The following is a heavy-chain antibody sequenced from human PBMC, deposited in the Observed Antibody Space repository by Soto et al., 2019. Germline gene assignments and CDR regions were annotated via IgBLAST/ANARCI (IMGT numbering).Heavy chain of an antibody. D-gene: IGHD6-6*01. Sequence: QVQLVQSGVEVKKPGASVKVSCKASGYTFTDYRMIWVRQAPGQGLEWMGIINPSGGSTDYAPNFQGRVTLTRDSFTSQVYMELSNLRSEDTAVYYCARPAGRLANWFDPWGQGTLVTVSS. J-gene: IGHJ5*02. V-gene: IGHV1-46*01. CDR1: GYTFTDYR. CDR2: INPSGGST. CDR3: ARPAGRLANWFDP.